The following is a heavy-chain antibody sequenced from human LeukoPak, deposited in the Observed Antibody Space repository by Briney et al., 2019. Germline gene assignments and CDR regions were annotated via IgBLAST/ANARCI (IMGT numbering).Heavy chain of an antibody. V-gene: IGHV3-66*01. CDR2: IYSGGST. Sequence: GGSLRLPCAASGFTVSSNHMSWVRQAPGKGLEWVSVIYSGGSTYYADSVKGRFTISRDNSKNTLYLQMNSLRAEDTAVYYCARAFGYSYAGYYGMDVWGQGTTVTVSS. CDR1: GFTVSSNH. D-gene: IGHD5-18*01. CDR3: ARAFGYSYAGYYGMDV. J-gene: IGHJ6*02.